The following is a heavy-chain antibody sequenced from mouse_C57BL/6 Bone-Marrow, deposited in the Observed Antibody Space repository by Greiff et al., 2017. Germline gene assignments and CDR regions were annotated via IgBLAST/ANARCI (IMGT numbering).Heavy chain of an antibody. V-gene: IGHV5-15*01. CDR1: GFTFSDYG. Sequence: DVKLVESGGGLVQPGGSLKLSCAASGFTFSDYGMAWVRQAPRKGPEWVAFISNLAYSIYYADTVTGRFTISRENAKNTLYLEMSSLRSEDTALYYCARGYYAMDYWGQGTTLTVSS. CDR2: ISNLAYSI. CDR3: ARGYYAMDY. J-gene: IGHJ2*01. D-gene: IGHD2-1*01.